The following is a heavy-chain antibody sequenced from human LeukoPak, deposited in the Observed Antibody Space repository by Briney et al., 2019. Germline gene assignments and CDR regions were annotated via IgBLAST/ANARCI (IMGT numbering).Heavy chain of an antibody. CDR3: AKEPREYCSSTSCPNWIDP. J-gene: IGHJ5*02. V-gene: IGHV3-23*01. Sequence: GGSLRLSCAASGFTFNSYAMSWVRQAPGKGLEWVSAISASGGTTYYADSVKGRFTISRDNSKNTLYLQMSSLRAEDTAVYYCAKEPREYCSSTSCPNWIDPWGQGTLVTVSS. D-gene: IGHD2-2*01. CDR2: ISASGGTT. CDR1: GFTFNSYA.